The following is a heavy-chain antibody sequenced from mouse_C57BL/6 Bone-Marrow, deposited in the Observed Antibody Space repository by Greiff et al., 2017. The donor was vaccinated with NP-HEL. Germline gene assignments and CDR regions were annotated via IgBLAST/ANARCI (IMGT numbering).Heavy chain of an antibody. CDR3: TGGGRTTVFDY. Sequence: VQLQQSGAELVRPGASVTLSCKASGYTFTDYEMHWVKQTPVHGLEWIGAIDPETGGTAYNQKFKGKAILTADKSSSTAYMELRSLTSEDSAVYYCTGGGRTTVFDYWGQGTTLTVSS. CDR2: IDPETGGT. V-gene: IGHV1-15*01. J-gene: IGHJ2*01. D-gene: IGHD1-1*01. CDR1: GYTFTDYE.